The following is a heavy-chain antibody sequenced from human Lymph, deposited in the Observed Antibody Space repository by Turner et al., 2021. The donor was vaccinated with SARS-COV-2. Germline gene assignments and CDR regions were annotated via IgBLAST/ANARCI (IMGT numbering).Heavy chain of an antibody. CDR3: TTHSAPDY. CDR2: IKTKTDGGHT. D-gene: IGHD6-13*01. J-gene: IGHJ4*02. Sequence: EVQLVESGGGLVKPGGSLRLSCAASGFTFSNAWMAWVRQAPGKGLEWVGRIKTKTDGGHTDYAAPVKGRFTISRDDSKNTLYLQMNSLKTEDTAVYYCTTHSAPDYWGQGTLVTVSS. V-gene: IGHV3-15*01. CDR1: GFTFSNAW.